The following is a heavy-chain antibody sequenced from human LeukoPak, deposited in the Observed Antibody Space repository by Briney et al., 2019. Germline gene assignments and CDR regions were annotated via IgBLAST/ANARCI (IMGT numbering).Heavy chain of an antibody. Sequence: ASVKVSCKASGYTFTSYGISWVRQAPGQGLEWMGWISAYNGNTNYAQKLQGRVTMTTDTSTSTAYMELRSLRSEDTAVYYCARGYCSGGSCYALYYYGMDVWGQGTTVTVSS. J-gene: IGHJ6*02. D-gene: IGHD2-15*01. CDR1: GYTFTSYG. CDR2: ISAYNGNT. CDR3: ARGYCSGGSCYALYYYGMDV. V-gene: IGHV1-18*01.